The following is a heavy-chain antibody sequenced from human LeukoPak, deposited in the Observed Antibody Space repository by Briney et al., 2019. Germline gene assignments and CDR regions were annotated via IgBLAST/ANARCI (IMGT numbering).Heavy chain of an antibody. CDR1: GYTLGELS. CDR3: ATLDLPPSTAAVAS. V-gene: IGHV1-24*01. J-gene: IGHJ5*01. D-gene: IGHD6-13*01. Sequence: ASVKVSCKVSGYTLGELSIHWVRQGPGKGLEWMAGFVLEDGERIYAQKFRGRVRVTEDTSTDTAYMELSSLRSEDTAVYYCATLDLPPSTAAVASWGQGTLVTVSS. CDR2: FVLEDGER.